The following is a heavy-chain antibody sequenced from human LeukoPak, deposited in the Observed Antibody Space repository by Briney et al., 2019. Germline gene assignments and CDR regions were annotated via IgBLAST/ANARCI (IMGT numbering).Heavy chain of an antibody. CDR3: TTGGWVTTPSHYYYMDV. Sequence: GGSLRLSCAASGLTFSNAWMSWVRQAPGKGLEWVGRIKRKSDGGTTDYAAPVKGRFTISRDDSKNTLYLQMNSLKTEDTAVYYCTTGGWVTTPSHYYYMDVWGKGTTVTISS. CDR2: IKRKSDGGTT. CDR1: GLTFSNAW. J-gene: IGHJ6*03. V-gene: IGHV3-15*01. D-gene: IGHD4-17*01.